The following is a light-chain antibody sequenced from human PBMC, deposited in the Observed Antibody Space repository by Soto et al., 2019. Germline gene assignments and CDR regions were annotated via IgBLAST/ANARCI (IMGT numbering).Light chain of an antibody. V-gene: IGLV4-69*01. Sequence: QPVLTQSPSASASLGASVKLTCTLSSGHISNAIAWHQQQPEKGPRYLMKVTSEGSHSKGDGIPDRFSGSSSGAERYLTISSVPSEDEADYYCQTWGTGIQGVFGGGTKLTVL. CDR3: QTWGTGIQGV. CDR1: SGHISNA. J-gene: IGLJ3*02. CDR2: VTSEGSH.